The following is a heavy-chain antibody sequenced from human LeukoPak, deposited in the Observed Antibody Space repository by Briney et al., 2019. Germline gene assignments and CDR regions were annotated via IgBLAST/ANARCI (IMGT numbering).Heavy chain of an antibody. Sequence: SETLSLTCIVSGGSINSSSYYWGRIRQPPGKGLEWIGSIYYSGDTYYNPSLKSRVTISVDTSKNQFSLKLSSVTAADTAVYYCARGLYSGYSRNVFDIWGQGTMVTVSS. J-gene: IGHJ3*02. D-gene: IGHD5-12*01. CDR3: ARGLYSGYSRNVFDI. V-gene: IGHV4-39*01. CDR1: GGSINSSSYY. CDR2: IYYSGDT.